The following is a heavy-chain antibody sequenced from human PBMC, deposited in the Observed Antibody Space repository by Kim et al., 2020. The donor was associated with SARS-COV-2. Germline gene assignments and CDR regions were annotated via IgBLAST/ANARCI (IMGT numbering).Heavy chain of an antibody. Sequence: GGSLRLSCAASGFTFSSYSMNWVRQAPGKGLEWVSYISSSSSTIYYADSVKGRFTISRDNAKNSLYLQMNSLRDEDTAVYYCAREWGELRGYYYYGMDVWGQGTTVTVSS. CDR1: GFTFSSYS. CDR3: AREWGELRGYYYYGMDV. CDR2: ISSSSSTI. J-gene: IGHJ6*02. V-gene: IGHV3-48*02. D-gene: IGHD1-26*01.